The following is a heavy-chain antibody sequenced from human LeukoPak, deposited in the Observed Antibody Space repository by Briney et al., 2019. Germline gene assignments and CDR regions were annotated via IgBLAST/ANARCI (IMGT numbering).Heavy chain of an antibody. CDR1: GGSISSSSYY. CDR2: IYYSGST. D-gene: IGHD5-18*01. V-gene: IGHV4-39*07. J-gene: IGHJ4*02. Sequence: SETLSLTCTVSGGSISSSSYYWGWIRQPPGKGLEWIGSIYYSGSTYYNPSPKSRVTISVDTSKNQFSLKLSSVTAADTAVYYCARGVFPYSYGYSDYWGQGTLVTVSS. CDR3: ARGVFPYSYGYSDY.